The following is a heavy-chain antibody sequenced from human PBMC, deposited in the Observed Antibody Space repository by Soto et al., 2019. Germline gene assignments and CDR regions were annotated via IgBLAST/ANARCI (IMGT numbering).Heavy chain of an antibody. CDR3: AKGKAHTLFGVDTLFAY. V-gene: IGHV3-23*01. CDR2: VSGNGGTT. CDR1: GFPFGSHA. Sequence: GGSLRLSCAASGFPFGSHAMSWVRQAPGKGLEWVSLVSGNGGTTNYADSVKGRFTISRDNSQKTLYLQMNSLRAEDTAIYYCAKGKAHTLFGVDTLFAYWGQGTLVTVSS. D-gene: IGHD3-3*01. J-gene: IGHJ4*02.